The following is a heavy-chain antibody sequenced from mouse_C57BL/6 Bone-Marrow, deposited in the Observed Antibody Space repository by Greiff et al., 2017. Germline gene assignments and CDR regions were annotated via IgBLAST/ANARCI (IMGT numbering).Heavy chain of an antibody. CDR1: GYTFTSYW. V-gene: IGHV1-59*01. Sequence: QVQLQQPGAELVRPGPSVKLSCKASGYTFTSYWMHWVKQRPGQGLEWIGVIDPSDSYTNYNQKFKGKATLTVDTSSSTAYMQLSSLTSEDSAVYYCASSTIVRRGFAYWGQGTLVTVSA. CDR2: IDPSDSYT. D-gene: IGHD2-1*01. J-gene: IGHJ3*01. CDR3: ASSTIVRRGFAY.